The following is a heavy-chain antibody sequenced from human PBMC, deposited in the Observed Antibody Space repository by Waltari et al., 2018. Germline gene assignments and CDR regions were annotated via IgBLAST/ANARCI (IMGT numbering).Heavy chain of an antibody. V-gene: IGHV3-30-3*01. Sequence: QVQLVESGGGVVQPGRSLTLSCAASGFTFSSYAMHWVRQAPGKGLEWVAVISYDGINKYSAESVKGRFTISRDNSKNTLYLQMNSLGTEDTAVYYCARDSNDFWSGYSNYFNYWGQGTLVTVSS. CDR3: ARDSNDFWSGYSNYFNY. J-gene: IGHJ4*02. CDR2: ISYDGINK. CDR1: GFTFSSYA. D-gene: IGHD3-3*01.